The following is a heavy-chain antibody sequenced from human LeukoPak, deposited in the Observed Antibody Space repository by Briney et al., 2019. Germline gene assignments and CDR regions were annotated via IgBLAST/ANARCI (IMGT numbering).Heavy chain of an antibody. Sequence: PSETLSLTCTVSGGSISSHYWSWIRQPPGKGLEWIGYIYYSGSTNYNPSLKSRVTISVDTSKNQFSLKLSSVTAADTAVYYCARVAALDYYDSSGYQVDPWGQGTLVTVSS. D-gene: IGHD3-22*01. J-gene: IGHJ5*02. CDR3: ARVAALDYYDSSGYQVDP. V-gene: IGHV4-59*11. CDR2: IYYSGST. CDR1: GGSISSHY.